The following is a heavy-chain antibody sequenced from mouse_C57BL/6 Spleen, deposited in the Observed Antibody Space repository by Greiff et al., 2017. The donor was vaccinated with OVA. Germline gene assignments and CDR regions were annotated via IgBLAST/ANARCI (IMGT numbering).Heavy chain of an antibody. CDR2: IYPRSGNT. D-gene: IGHD2-4*01. CDR3: ARADYYDDVLWYFDV. J-gene: IGHJ1*03. Sequence: VQLQQSGAELARPGASVKLSCKASGYTFTSSGISWVKQRTGQGLEWIGEIYPRSGNTYYNVKFKGKATLSADTSSSTAYMEIRSLTSEGSAVYVCARADYYDDVLWYFDVWGKGTTVTVSS. CDR1: GYTFTSSG. V-gene: IGHV1-81*01.